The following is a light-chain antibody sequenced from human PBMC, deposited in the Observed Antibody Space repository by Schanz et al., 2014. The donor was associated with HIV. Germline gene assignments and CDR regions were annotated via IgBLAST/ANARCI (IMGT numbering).Light chain of an antibody. CDR2: DTT. CDR1: TGAVTSAHY. CDR3: LLPYTDAWV. Sequence: QAVVTQAPSLTVSLGGTVTLTCGSSTGAVTSAHYPYWFQQKAGQAPRTLIYDTTQKHSWTPARFSGSLFGGKAALTLSGAQPEDEAEYYCLLPYTDAWVFGGGTKLTVL. J-gene: IGLJ3*02. V-gene: IGLV7-46*01.